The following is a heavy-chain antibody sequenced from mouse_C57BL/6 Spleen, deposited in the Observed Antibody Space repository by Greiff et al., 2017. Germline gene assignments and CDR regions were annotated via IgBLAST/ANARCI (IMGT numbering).Heavy chain of an antibody. V-gene: IGHV1-80*01. J-gene: IGHJ3*01. CDR3: ALGDPLVLLFAY. CDR1: GYAFSSYW. D-gene: IGHD2-10*02. Sequence: VQLQQSGAELVKPGASVKISCKASGYAFSSYWMNWVKQRPGKGLEWIGQIYPGDGDTNYNGKFKGKATLTADKSSSTAYMQLSSLTSEDSAVYFCALGDPLVLLFAYWGQGTLVTVSA. CDR2: IYPGDGDT.